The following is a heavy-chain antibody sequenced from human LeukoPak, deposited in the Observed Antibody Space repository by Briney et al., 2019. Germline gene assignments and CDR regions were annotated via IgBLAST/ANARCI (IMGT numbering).Heavy chain of an antibody. CDR2: IWYDGSSK. CDR3: ARYVGGGNSGGFDY. Sequence: PRRSLRLSCAASGFTFNSYDMHWIRQAPGKGLEWVALIWYDGSSKSYPDSVKGRFSISRDNSKNTLYLQMNSLRAEDTAVYYCARYVGGGNSGGFDYWGQGTLVIVSS. D-gene: IGHD4-23*01. V-gene: IGHV3-33*01. CDR1: GFTFNSYD. J-gene: IGHJ4*02.